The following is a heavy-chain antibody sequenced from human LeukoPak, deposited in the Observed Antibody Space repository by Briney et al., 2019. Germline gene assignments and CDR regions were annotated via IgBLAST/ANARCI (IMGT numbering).Heavy chain of an antibody. CDR1: GGSISSYY. V-gene: IGHV4-59*01. Sequence: SETLSLTCTVSGGSISSYYWSWIRQPPGKGLEWIGYIYYSGSTNYNPSLKSRVTISVDTSKNQFSLKLSSVTAADTAVYYCARGSDSSGYSTFAYWGQGTLVTVPS. CDR2: IYYSGST. D-gene: IGHD3-22*01. J-gene: IGHJ4*02. CDR3: ARGSDSSGYSTFAY.